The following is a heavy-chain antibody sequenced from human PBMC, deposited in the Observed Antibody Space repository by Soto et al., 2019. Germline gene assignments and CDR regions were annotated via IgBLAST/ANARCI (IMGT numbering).Heavy chain of an antibody. V-gene: IGHV3-21*01. D-gene: IGHD3-22*01. CDR3: ARGDGYYESRPFDY. Sequence: EVQLVESGGGLVKPGGSLRLSCAASGLTFSTYSMNWVRQAPGKGLEWVSSLSRRSSDIHYADSVKGRITISRDNAKKSLYLQMNSLRAEDTAVYYCARGDGYYESRPFDYWCQGTLVTVSS. CDR1: GLTFSTYS. J-gene: IGHJ4*02. CDR2: LSRRSSDI.